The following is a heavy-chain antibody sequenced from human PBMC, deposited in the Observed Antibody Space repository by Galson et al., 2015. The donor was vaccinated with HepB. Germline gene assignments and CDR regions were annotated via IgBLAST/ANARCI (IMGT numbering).Heavy chain of an antibody. CDR2: INRDGSST. CDR3: ARDETVLRHFDWLSN. V-gene: IGHV3-74*01. J-gene: IGHJ4*02. D-gene: IGHD3-9*01. Sequence: SLRLSCAASGFTFSSYWMHWVRQAPGKGLVWVSRINRDGSSTTYADSVKGRFTVSRDNAKNTLYLQMNSLRAEDTAVYYCARDETVLRHFDWLSNWGQGTLATVSS. CDR1: GFTFSSYW.